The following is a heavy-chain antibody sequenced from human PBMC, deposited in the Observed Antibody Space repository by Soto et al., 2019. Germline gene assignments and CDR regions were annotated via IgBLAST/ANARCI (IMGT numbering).Heavy chain of an antibody. Sequence: SETLSLTCTVSGGSISSYYWSWIRQPPGKGLEWIGYIYYSGSTNYNPSLKSRVTISVDTSKNQFSLKLSSVTAADTAVYYCARDITMVQGVTWFDPWGQGTLVTVSS. CDR1: GGSISSYY. CDR3: ARDITMVQGVTWFDP. D-gene: IGHD3-10*01. V-gene: IGHV4-59*01. J-gene: IGHJ5*02. CDR2: IYYSGST.